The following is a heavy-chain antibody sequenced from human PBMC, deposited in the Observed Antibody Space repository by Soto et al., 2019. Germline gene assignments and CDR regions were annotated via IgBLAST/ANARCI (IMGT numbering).Heavy chain of an antibody. CDR2: ISSSSSTI. J-gene: IGHJ4*02. D-gene: IGHD3-22*01. CDR3: AADPYYYDSSGYYPADDYFDY. CDR1: GFTISSYR. V-gene: IGHV3-48*02. Sequence: GGSLRLSCAASGFTISSYRMNWVRQAPGRWLEWVSYISSSSSTIYYADSVKGRFTISRDNAKNSLYLQMNSLRDEDTAVYYCAADPYYYDSSGYYPADDYFDYWGQGTLVTVSS.